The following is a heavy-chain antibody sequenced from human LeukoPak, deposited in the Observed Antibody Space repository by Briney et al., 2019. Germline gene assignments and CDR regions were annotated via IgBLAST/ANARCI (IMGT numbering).Heavy chain of an antibody. CDR1: GYTFTRYD. Sequence: GASVKVSCKASGYTFTRYDINWVRQATGQGLEWMGWMNPNGGDTGYAQKFQGRVTMTRDTSITTAYMELSSLRSEDTAVYYCARGSYYYDGSGPNFDPWGQGTLVTVSS. CDR3: ARGSYYYDGSGPNFDP. D-gene: IGHD3-22*01. CDR2: MNPNGGDT. J-gene: IGHJ5*02. V-gene: IGHV1-8*01.